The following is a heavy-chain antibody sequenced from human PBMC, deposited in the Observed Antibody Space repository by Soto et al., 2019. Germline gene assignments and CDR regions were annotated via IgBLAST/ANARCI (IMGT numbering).Heavy chain of an antibody. Sequence: SQTLSLTCTVSGGSTSSYYWSWIRQPPGKGLEWIGYIYYSGSTNYNPSLKSRVTISVDTSKNQFSLKLSSVTAADTAVYYCARQGDYYGSGRPPFVDYYMDVWGKGTTVTVSS. CDR2: IYYSGST. CDR3: ARQGDYYGSGRPPFVDYYMDV. CDR1: GGSTSSYY. D-gene: IGHD3-10*01. V-gene: IGHV4-59*08. J-gene: IGHJ6*03.